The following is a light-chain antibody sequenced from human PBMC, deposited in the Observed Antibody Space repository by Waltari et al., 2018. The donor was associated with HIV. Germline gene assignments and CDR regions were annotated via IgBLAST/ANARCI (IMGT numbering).Light chain of an antibody. CDR2: RNN. CDR1: NNDVGNEG. J-gene: IGLJ3*02. CDR3: SAWDSSLSVWV. Sequence: QAGLTQPPSVSKGLRQTATLTCTGNNNDVGNEGAAWLQHHQGHPPKLLSYRNNNRPSGIADRLSASRSGNTASLTITGLQAEDEADYYCSAWDSSLSVWVFGGGTKLTVL. V-gene: IGLV10-54*01.